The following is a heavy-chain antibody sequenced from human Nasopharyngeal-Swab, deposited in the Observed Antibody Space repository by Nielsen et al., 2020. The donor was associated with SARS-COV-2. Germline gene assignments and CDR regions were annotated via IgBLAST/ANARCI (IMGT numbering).Heavy chain of an antibody. CDR2: IYPGDSDT. CDR1: GYSFTSYW. CDR3: ARRGGYSSSGSQPVDY. D-gene: IGHD6-13*01. V-gene: IGHV5-51*01. Sequence: GESLKISCKGSGYSFTSYWIGWVRQMPGKGLEWMGIIYPGDSDTRYSPSFQGQVTISADKSISTAYLQWSSLKASDTAMYYCARRGGYSSSGSQPVDYWGQGTLVTVSS. J-gene: IGHJ4*02.